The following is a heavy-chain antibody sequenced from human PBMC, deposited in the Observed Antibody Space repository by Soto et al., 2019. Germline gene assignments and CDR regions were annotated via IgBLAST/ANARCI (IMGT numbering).Heavy chain of an antibody. J-gene: IGHJ5*02. V-gene: IGHV4-30-4*08. CDR1: GGSISSDSYY. CDR2: IYYSGST. Sequence: SETLSLTCTVSGGSISSDSYYWGWIRQHPEKGLEWIGYIYYSGSTYYNPSLKSRVTISVDTSKNQFSLKLSSVTAADTAVYYCARERPDGARLDPWGQGTLVTVSS. CDR3: ARERPDGARLDP. D-gene: IGHD6-6*01.